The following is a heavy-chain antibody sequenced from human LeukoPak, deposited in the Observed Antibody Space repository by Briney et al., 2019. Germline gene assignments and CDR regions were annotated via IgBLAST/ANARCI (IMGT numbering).Heavy chain of an antibody. V-gene: IGHV1-2*02. Sequence: GASVKVSCKASEYTFTDSYIHWVRQVPGQGLEWLGWITSKSGDTHYAQKFQGRVTMTRDTSIVTTYMELTSLRSDDTAVYYCAKSASLDYWGQGTLVTVSS. CDR3: AKSASLDY. CDR1: EYTFTDSY. CDR2: ITSKSGDT. J-gene: IGHJ4*02.